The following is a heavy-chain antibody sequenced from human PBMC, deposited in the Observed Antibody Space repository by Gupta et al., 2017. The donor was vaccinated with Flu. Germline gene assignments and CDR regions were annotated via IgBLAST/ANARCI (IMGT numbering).Heavy chain of an antibody. D-gene: IGHD3-22*01. CDR3: ARGGPDYYDSSGYVDAFDI. V-gene: IGHV3-72*01. CDR2: TRNKANSYTT. CDR1: GFTFSDHY. J-gene: IGHJ3*02. Sequence: EVQLVESGGGLVQPGGSLRLSCAASGFTFSDHYMDWVRQAPGKGLEWVGRTRNKANSYTTEYAASVKGRFTISRDDSKNSLYLQMNSLKTEDTAVYYCARGGPDYYDSSGYVDAFDIWGQGTMVTVSS.